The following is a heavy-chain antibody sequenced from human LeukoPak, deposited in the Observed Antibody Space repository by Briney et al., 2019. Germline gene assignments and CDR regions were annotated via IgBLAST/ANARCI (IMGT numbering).Heavy chain of an antibody. J-gene: IGHJ6*03. CDR1: GYTFTSYD. CDR2: IIPIFGTA. Sequence: ASVKVSCKASGYTFTSYDINWVRQAPGQGLEWMGGIIPIFGTANYAQKFQGRVTITADESTSTAYMELSSLRSEDTAVYYCARAGFIGTGYSSSWPRVTEYYYMDVWGKGTTVTVSS. V-gene: IGHV1-69*13. CDR3: ARAGFIGTGYSSSWPRVTEYYYMDV. D-gene: IGHD6-13*01.